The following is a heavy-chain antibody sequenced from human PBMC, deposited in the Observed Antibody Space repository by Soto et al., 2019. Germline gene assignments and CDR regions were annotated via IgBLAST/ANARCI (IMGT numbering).Heavy chain of an antibody. V-gene: IGHV1-18*04. D-gene: IGHD5-12*01. CDR1: GYTFTGYS. CDR2: ISPYNGDT. CDR3: AREGVAPYYYYGMDV. J-gene: IGHJ6*02. Sequence: VASAKVSCKASGYTFTGYSMHWVRQAPGQGLEWMGWISPYNGDTNYAQTFQGRVTMTTDTSTSTVHMEVRSLRSDDTAVYYCAREGVAPYYYYGMDVWGQGTPGTVSS.